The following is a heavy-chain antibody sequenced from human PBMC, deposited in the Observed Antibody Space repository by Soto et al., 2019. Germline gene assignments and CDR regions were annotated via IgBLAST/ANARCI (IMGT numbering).Heavy chain of an antibody. CDR1: GFTFSSYA. V-gene: IGHV3-23*01. D-gene: IGHD3-9*01. Sequence: GGSLRLSCAASGFTFSSYAMSWVRQAPGKGLEWVSAISGSGGSTYYADSVKGRFTISRDNSKNTLYLQMNSLRAEDTAVYYCAKESYFDWLSINYFDYWGQGTLVTVSS. J-gene: IGHJ4*02. CDR3: AKESYFDWLSINYFDY. CDR2: ISGSGGST.